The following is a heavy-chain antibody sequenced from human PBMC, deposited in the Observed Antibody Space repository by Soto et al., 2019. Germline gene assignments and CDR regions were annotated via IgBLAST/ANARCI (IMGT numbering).Heavy chain of an antibody. J-gene: IGHJ4*02. Sequence: SETLSLTCTVSGGSISSSSYYWGWIRQPPGKGLEWIGYIYYSGSTNYNPSLKSRVTISVDTSKNQFSLKLSSVTAADTAVYYCARGGSGWLNYFDYWGQGTLVTVSS. CDR2: IYYSGST. CDR1: GGSISSSSYY. V-gene: IGHV4-61*05. CDR3: ARGGSGWLNYFDY. D-gene: IGHD6-19*01.